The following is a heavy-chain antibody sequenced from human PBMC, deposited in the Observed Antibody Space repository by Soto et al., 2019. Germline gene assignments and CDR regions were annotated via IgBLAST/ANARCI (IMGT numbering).Heavy chain of an antibody. D-gene: IGHD4-17*01. Sequence: GGSLRLSCAASGFTFTDYYMSWIRQAPGKGLEWVSYISSSGSTIYYADSVKGRFTISRDNAKNSLYLQMNSLRAEDTALYYCARDPPYGDFDYYYGFGVWGQGTTVTVSS. CDR1: GFTFTDYY. J-gene: IGHJ6*02. CDR2: ISSSGSTI. CDR3: ARDPPYGDFDYYYGFGV. V-gene: IGHV3-11*01.